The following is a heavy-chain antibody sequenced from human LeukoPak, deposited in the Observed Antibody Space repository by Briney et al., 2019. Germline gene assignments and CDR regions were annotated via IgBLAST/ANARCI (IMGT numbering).Heavy chain of an antibody. CDR2: INHSGST. Sequence: SETLSLTCAVYGGSFSGYYWSWIRQPPGKGLEWIGEINHSGSTNYNPSLKSRVTISVDTSKNQFSLKLSSVTAADTAVYYCARGHNYECWSGLVGLDAFDIWGQGTMVTVSS. V-gene: IGHV4-34*01. D-gene: IGHD3-3*01. CDR1: GGSFSGYY. J-gene: IGHJ3*02. CDR3: ARGHNYECWSGLVGLDAFDI.